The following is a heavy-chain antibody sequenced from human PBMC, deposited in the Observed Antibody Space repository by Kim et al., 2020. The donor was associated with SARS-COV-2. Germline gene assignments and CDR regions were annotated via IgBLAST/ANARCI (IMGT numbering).Heavy chain of an antibody. D-gene: IGHD6-13*01. J-gene: IGHJ5*01. CDR2: INAGNGDT. CDR1: GYTFATYA. V-gene: IGHV1-3*01. Sequence: ASVKVSCKASGYTFATYAMHWVRQAPGQGLEWMGWINAGNGDTKYSQRFQGRVTITRDTTASTAYMELSSLRSEDTAIYYCARGESSTWYSLFDSWGHGTLVTVSS. CDR3: ARGESSTWYSLFDS.